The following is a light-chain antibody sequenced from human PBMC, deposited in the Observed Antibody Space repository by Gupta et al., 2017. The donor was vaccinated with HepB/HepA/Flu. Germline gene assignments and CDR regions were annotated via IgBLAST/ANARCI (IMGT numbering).Light chain of an antibody. V-gene: IGKV3-11*02. CDR1: QTVGSY. CDR3: RQRVKRPET. Sequence: EIVLTQSPATLSLSPGERAALSCTASQTVGSYFAWYQQKPGQTPRLLIYDASKRAPGIPARFSGSGSVRAFTLTIIGLDPQDFVVSYCRQRVKRPETFGPGTKVELK. CDR2: DAS. J-gene: IGKJ1*01.